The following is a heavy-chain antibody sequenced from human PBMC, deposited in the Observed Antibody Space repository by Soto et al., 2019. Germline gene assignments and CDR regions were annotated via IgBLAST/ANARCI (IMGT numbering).Heavy chain of an antibody. V-gene: IGHV3-7*01. D-gene: IGHD3-10*01. Sequence: DSVKGRFTISRDNAKNSLYLQMNSLRAEDTAVYYCARSRGSGSQNCYYYGMDVWGQGTTVTVSS. CDR3: ARSRGSGSQNCYYYGMDV. J-gene: IGHJ6*02.